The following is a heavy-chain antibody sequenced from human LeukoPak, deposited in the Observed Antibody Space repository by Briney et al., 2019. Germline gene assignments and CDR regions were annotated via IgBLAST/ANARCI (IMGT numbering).Heavy chain of an antibody. CDR3: ARGYSSSWYGALWGGFDLDY. Sequence: GGSLRLSCAASGFTFSSYEMNWVRQAPGEGLEWVSCISSSGGTIYYADSVKGRFTISRDNAKNSLYLQMTSLRAEDTAVYYCARGYSSSWYGALWGGFDLDYWGQGTLVTVSS. J-gene: IGHJ4*02. D-gene: IGHD6-13*01. CDR2: ISSSGGTI. V-gene: IGHV3-48*03. CDR1: GFTFSSYE.